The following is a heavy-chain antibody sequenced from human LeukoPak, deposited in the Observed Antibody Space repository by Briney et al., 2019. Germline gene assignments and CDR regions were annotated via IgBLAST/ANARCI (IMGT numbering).Heavy chain of an antibody. J-gene: IGHJ3*02. V-gene: IGHV3-7*03. CDR2: IKQDGSEK. Sequence: PGGSLRLSCAASGFTFSSYWMSWVRQAPGKGLEWVANIKQDGSEKYYVDSVKGRFTISRDNAKNSLYLQMNSLRAEDTAVYYCAKSSEGRSGYYYGGPDAFDIWGQGTMVTVSS. CDR3: AKSSEGRSGYYYGGPDAFDI. CDR1: GFTFSSYW. D-gene: IGHD3-22*01.